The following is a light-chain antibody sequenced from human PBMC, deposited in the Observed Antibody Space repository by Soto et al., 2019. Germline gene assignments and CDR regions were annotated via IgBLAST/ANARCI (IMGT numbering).Light chain of an antibody. J-gene: IGKJ1*01. Sequence: EIVMTQSPATLSVSPGERATLSCRASQSVRSNLAWYQQKPGQAPRLLIYGASTRATGIPARFSGSGSGTEFTLTINSVQPEDFGIYYCQQSHSSPRTFGQGTTV. CDR3: QQSHSSPRT. V-gene: IGKV3-15*01. CDR1: QSVRSN. CDR2: GAS.